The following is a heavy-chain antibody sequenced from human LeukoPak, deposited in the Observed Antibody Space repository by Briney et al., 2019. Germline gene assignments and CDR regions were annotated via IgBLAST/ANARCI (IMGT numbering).Heavy chain of an antibody. D-gene: IGHD1-26*01. V-gene: IGHV3-7*01. CDR3: ARDGYSGSYSYDAFDI. J-gene: IGHJ3*02. Sequence: PGGSLRLSCAASGFTFSNFWMTWVRLAPGKGLEWVANIKQGGSEKNYVDSVRGRFTISRDNAKNSLYLQMNSLTAEDTAVYYCARDGYSGSYSYDAFDIWGQGTMVTVSS. CDR2: IKQGGSEK. CDR1: GFTFSNFW.